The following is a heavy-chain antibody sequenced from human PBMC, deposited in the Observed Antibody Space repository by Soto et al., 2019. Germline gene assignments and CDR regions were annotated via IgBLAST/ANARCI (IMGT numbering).Heavy chain of an antibody. J-gene: IGHJ5*02. CDR1: GYTFTSYG. Sequence: SVKVSCKASGYTFTSYGIGWVRQATGQGLEWMGWISAYNGNANYAQKLQGRVTMTTDTSTSTAYMELRSLRSDDTAVYYCARDLKAGPRWFDPWGQGTLVTVSS. CDR3: ARDLKAGPRWFDP. D-gene: IGHD6-19*01. V-gene: IGHV1-18*01. CDR2: ISAYNGNA.